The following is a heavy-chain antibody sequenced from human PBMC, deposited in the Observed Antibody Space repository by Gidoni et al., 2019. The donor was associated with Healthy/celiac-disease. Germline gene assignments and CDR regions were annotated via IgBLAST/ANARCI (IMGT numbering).Heavy chain of an antibody. V-gene: IGHV4-39*01. CDR1: GGSISSSRYY. Sequence: QLQLQESGPGLVKPSETLSLTCTVSGGSISSSRYYWGWIRQPPGQGLEWIGSIYYSGSTYYNPSLKSRVTISVDTSKNQFSLKLSSVTAADTAVYYCARHRQGGADSSSWYYYYYMDVWGKGTTVTVSS. CDR2: IYYSGST. CDR3: ARHRQGGADSSSWYYYYYMDV. J-gene: IGHJ6*03. D-gene: IGHD6-13*01.